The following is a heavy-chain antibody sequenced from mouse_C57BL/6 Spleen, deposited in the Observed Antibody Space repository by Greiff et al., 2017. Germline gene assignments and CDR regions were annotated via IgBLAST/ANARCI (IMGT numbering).Heavy chain of an antibody. V-gene: IGHV1-18*01. CDR3: ARGGFSYFDV. J-gene: IGHJ1*03. CDR2: INPNNGGT. Sequence: VQLQQSGPELVKPGASVKIPCKASGYTFTDYNMDWVKQSHGKSLEWIGDINPNNGGTIYNQKFKGKATLTVDKSSSTAYMELRSLTSEDTAVYDCARGGFSYFDVWGTGTTVTVSA. CDR1: GYTFTDYN.